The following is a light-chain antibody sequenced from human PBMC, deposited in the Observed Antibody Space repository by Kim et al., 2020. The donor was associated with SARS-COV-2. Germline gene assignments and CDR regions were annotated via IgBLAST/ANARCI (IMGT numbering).Light chain of an antibody. Sequence: QSVLTQPPSASGTPGQRVTISCSGSSSNIGSNTVNWYQQLPGTAPKLLICGDDQRPSGVPDRFSGSKSGASASLTISGLQSEDEADYHCAAWEDSLYGWVFGGGTKLTVL. CDR1: SSNIGSNT. J-gene: IGLJ3*02. CDR2: GDD. V-gene: IGLV1-44*01. CDR3: AAWEDSLYGWV.